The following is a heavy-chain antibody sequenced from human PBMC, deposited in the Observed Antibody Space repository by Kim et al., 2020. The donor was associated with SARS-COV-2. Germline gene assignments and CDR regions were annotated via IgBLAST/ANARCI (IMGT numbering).Heavy chain of an antibody. CDR1: GGSISSYY. J-gene: IGHJ4*02. V-gene: IGHV4-59*08. Sequence: SETLSLTCTVSGGSISSYYWSWIRQPPGKGLEWIGYIYYSGSTNYNPSLKSRVTISVDTSKNQFSLKLSSVTAADTAVYYCARHFGGYSYGYSLDYWGQGTLVTVSS. CDR3: ARHFGGYSYGYSLDY. CDR2: IYYSGST. D-gene: IGHD5-18*01.